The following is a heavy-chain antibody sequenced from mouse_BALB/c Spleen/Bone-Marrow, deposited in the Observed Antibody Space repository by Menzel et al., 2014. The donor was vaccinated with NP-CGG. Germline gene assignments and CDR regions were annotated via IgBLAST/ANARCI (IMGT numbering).Heavy chain of an antibody. D-gene: IGHD2-1*01. CDR2: IYPGSGNT. Sequence: LKQSGSELVRPGASVKLSCEASGYTFTSYWMHWVKQRPGQGLEWIGNIYPGSGNTNYDEKFKSKATLTVDTSSNTAYMQLSSLASEDSTVYYCTTYGNYEAWFAYWGQGTLVTVSA. CDR1: GYTFTSYW. V-gene: IGHV1S22*01. J-gene: IGHJ3*01. CDR3: TTYGNYEAWFAY.